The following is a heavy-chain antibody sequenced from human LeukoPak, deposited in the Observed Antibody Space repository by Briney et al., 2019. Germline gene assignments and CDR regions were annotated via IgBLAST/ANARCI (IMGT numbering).Heavy chain of an antibody. V-gene: IGHV4-34*01. CDR1: GGSFSGYY. J-gene: IGHJ4*02. Sequence: SETLSLTCAVYGGSFSGYYWSWIRQPPGKGLEWIGSIYYSGSTYYNPSLKSRVTISVDTSKNQFSLKLSSVTAADTAVYYCARRSRITMVRGVIWVLDYWGQGTLVTVSS. CDR2: IYYSGST. CDR3: ARRSRITMVRGVIWVLDY. D-gene: IGHD3-10*01.